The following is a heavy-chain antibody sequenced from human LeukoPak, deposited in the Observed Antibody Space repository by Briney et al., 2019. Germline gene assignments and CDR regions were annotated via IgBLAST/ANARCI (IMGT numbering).Heavy chain of an antibody. J-gene: IGHJ6*02. CDR1: GFTFSSYW. CDR3: AKEGELGGSDGMDV. CDR2: INTDGSST. V-gene: IGHV3-74*01. Sequence: PGGSLRLSCAASGFTFSSYWMHWVRQAPGKGLVWVSRINTDGSSTSYADSVKGRFTISRDNAKNSLYLQMNSLRAEDTALYYCAKEGELGGSDGMDVWGQGTTVTVSS. D-gene: IGHD3-10*01.